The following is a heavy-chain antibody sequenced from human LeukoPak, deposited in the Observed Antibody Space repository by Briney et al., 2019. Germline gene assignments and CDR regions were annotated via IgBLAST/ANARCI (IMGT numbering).Heavy chain of an antibody. CDR3: ARDRYGDGFAHLDY. D-gene: IGHD5-24*01. CDR1: GFTFTTYA. J-gene: IGHJ4*02. V-gene: IGHV1-2*02. CDR2: ITPGGGT. Sequence: ASVKVSCRASGFTFTTYALHWVRQAPGQGLEWMGWITPGGGTNYPQKFQGRVAITWDTSITTAYMDLSRLTSDDTAVYYCARDRYGDGFAHLDYWGQGALVTVSS.